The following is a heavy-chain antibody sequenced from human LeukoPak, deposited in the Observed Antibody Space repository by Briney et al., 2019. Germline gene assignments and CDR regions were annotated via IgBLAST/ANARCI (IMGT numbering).Heavy chain of an antibody. J-gene: IGHJ4*02. CDR2: INHRGTT. D-gene: IGHD3-22*01. V-gene: IGHV4-34*01. CDR1: GDSFSGYY. Sequence: SETLSLTCAVYGDSFSGYYWSWIRQPPGKGLEWIAEINHRGTTHYNPSLKSRVNISADTPNNQFSLKLSSVTAADTAFYYCARGRGYYFDFDYWGQGTLVTVSS. CDR3: ARGRGYYFDFDY.